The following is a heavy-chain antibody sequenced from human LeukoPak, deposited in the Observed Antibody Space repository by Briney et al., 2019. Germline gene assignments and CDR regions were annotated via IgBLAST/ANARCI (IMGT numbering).Heavy chain of an antibody. CDR1: GGTFSSYA. V-gene: IGHV1-69*05. Sequence: GASVKVSCKASGGTFSSYAIIWVRQAPGQGLEWMGGIIPIFGTANYAQKFQGRVTITTDESTSTAYMELSSLRSEDTAVYYCAIPPFTVTNPEYYYYYYMDVWGKGTTVTVSS. CDR2: IIPIFGTA. CDR3: AIPPFTVTNPEYYYYYYMDV. D-gene: IGHD4-11*01. J-gene: IGHJ6*03.